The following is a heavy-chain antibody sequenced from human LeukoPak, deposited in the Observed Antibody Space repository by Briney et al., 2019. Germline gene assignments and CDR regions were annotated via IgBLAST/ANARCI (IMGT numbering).Heavy chain of an antibody. CDR3: TRCARYCGSGCYPDAFDI. Sequence: PSGTLSLTCAVSGGSISSSNWWSWVRQPPGKGLEWIGYIYHSGSTNYNTSLKSRVTMSVDTSKNQFSLNLNSVTAADTAVYYCTRCARYCGSGCYPDAFDIWGQGTMVTVSS. CDR2: IYHSGST. V-gene: IGHV4-4*02. CDR1: GGSISSSNW. D-gene: IGHD2-21*02. J-gene: IGHJ3*02.